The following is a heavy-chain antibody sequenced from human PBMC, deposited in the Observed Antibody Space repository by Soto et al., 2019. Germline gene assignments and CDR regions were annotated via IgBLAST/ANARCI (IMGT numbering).Heavy chain of an antibody. D-gene: IGHD6-13*01. CDR3: ATRDSSRFD. J-gene: IGHJ4*02. CDR1: GVSISSHDW. Sequence: SETLSLTCAVSGVSISSHDWWTWVRQPPGKGLEWIGESHQSGNTNYNSSLESRVTISVDKSKNQFSLKLTSVTVADTAVYYCATRDSSRFDWGQGTLVTVS. CDR2: SHQSGNT. V-gene: IGHV4-4*02.